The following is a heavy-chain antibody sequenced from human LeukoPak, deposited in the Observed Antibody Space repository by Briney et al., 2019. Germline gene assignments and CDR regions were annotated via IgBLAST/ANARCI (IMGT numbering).Heavy chain of an antibody. CDR3: AKDPPTVMANAFHI. V-gene: IGHV3-23*01. Sequence: GGSLRLSCAASGFTFSSYGMSWVRQAAGKGLEWVSSISGSGGTTYYADSVKGRFIISRDNSKNTLYLQMNSLRADDTAVYSCAKDPPTVMANAFHIWGQGTMVTVS. D-gene: IGHD5-18*01. CDR2: ISGSGGTT. J-gene: IGHJ3*02. CDR1: GFTFSSYG.